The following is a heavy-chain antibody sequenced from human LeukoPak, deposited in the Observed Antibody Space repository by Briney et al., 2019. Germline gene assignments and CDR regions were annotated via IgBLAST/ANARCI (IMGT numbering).Heavy chain of an antibody. CDR2: ISSSGSTI. J-gene: IGHJ4*02. Sequence: PGGSLRLSCAASGFTFSDYYMSWIRQAPGKGLEWVSYISSSGSTIYYADSVKGRFTISRDNAKNSLYLQMNSLRAENTAVYYCASRTQYCSGGSCSNYWGQGTLVTVSS. D-gene: IGHD2-15*01. CDR1: GFTFSDYY. CDR3: ASRTQYCSGGSCSNY. V-gene: IGHV3-11*01.